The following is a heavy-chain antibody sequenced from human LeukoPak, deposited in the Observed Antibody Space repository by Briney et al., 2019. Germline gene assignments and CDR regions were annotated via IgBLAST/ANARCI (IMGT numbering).Heavy chain of an antibody. Sequence: ASVKVSCKTSGYTFTNYGISWVRQAPGQGLEWMGWVSTSNPHTSSAPKFRGRVIMTTDTSTSTAYLEVRSLRSDDTAVYYCARDRFLWGLGNWFDLWGQGTLVTVSS. CDR2: VSTSNPHT. CDR3: ARDRFLWGLGNWFDL. D-gene: IGHD3-3*01. CDR1: GYTFTNYG. V-gene: IGHV1-18*01. J-gene: IGHJ5*02.